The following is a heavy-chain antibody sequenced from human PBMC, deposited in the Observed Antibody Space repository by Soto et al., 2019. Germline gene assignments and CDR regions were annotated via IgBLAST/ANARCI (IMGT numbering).Heavy chain of an antibody. D-gene: IGHD6-6*01. CDR1: GFTFSSYA. V-gene: IGHV3-23*01. CDR2: ISGSGGST. Sequence: EVQLLESGGDLVQPGGSLRLSCAASGFTFSSYAMSWVRQAPGKGLEWVSAISGSGGSTYYADSVRGRFTISRDNSKNTLYLQMNSLRAEDTAVYYCAKDIGQLVLPGAFDIWGQGTMVTVSS. CDR3: AKDIGQLVLPGAFDI. J-gene: IGHJ3*02.